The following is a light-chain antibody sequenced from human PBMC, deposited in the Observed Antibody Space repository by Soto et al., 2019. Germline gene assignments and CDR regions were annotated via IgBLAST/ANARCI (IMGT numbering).Light chain of an antibody. CDR1: SSDVGGYNY. CDR3: SSYTSSSTYV. Sequence: QSALTQPASVSGSPGQSITISSTGTSSDVGGYNYVSWYQQHPGKAPKLMIYEVTNRPSGVSNRFSDSKSGNTASLTISGLQAEDEADYYCSSYTSSSTYVFGTGTKLTVL. V-gene: IGLV2-14*01. CDR2: EVT. J-gene: IGLJ1*01.